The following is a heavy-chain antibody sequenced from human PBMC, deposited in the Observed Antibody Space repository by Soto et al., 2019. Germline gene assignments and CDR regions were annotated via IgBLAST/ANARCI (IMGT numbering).Heavy chain of an antibody. D-gene: IGHD6-19*01. CDR2: IYWDDDK. CDR3: AHSVVAGLGYYFDY. CDR1: GFSLSSTRVA. V-gene: IGHV2-5*02. Sequence: SGPKLVNPTQTLTLTCTFSGFSLSSTRVAVGWIRQPPGKALEWLALIYWDDDKRYSPFLKSRLTITKDTSKNQVVLTMTNMDPVDTATYYCAHSVVAGLGYYFDYWGQGTLVTVSS. J-gene: IGHJ4*02.